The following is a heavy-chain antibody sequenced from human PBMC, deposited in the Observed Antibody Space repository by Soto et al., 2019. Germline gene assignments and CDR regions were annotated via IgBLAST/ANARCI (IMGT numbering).Heavy chain of an antibody. CDR2: ISAYNGTT. Sequence: QVQLVQSGAEVKKPGASVKVSCKASGYTFASYAISWMRQAPGQGLEWMGWISAYNGTTNYAQKLQGRVTMTTDTSTSAAYLELRSLRSDDTAVYFCASNPPPPDYWGQGTLVTVSS. CDR3: ASNPPPPDY. J-gene: IGHJ4*02. V-gene: IGHV1-18*01. CDR1: GYTFASYA.